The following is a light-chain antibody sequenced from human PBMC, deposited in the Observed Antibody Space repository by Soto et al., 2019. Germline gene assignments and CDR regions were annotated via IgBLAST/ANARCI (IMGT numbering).Light chain of an antibody. CDR3: QQYYTTPLT. CDR1: QSAIWNFDNKNY. J-gene: IGKJ4*01. Sequence: DIVMTQSPDSLAVSLGESATINCRSSQSAIWNFDNKNYLAWYQKKPGQPPKLLIDWASTRESGVPDRFSGSGSGTDFTLTISSLQAEDVAVYYCQQYYTTPLTFGGGTKVEIK. CDR2: WAS. V-gene: IGKV4-1*01.